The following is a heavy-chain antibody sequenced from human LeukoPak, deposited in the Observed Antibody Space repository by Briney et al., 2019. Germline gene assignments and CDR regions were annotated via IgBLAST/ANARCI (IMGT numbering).Heavy chain of an antibody. D-gene: IGHD2-2*02. Sequence: GASMKVSCKASGGTFSSYAISWVRQAPGQGLEWMGRIIPIFGIANYAQKFQGRVTITADKSTSTAYMELSSLRSEDTAVYYCARADTTDIVVVPAAIGAFDIWGQGTMVTVSS. V-gene: IGHV1-69*04. J-gene: IGHJ3*02. CDR1: GGTFSSYA. CDR2: IIPIFGIA. CDR3: ARADTTDIVVVPAAIGAFDI.